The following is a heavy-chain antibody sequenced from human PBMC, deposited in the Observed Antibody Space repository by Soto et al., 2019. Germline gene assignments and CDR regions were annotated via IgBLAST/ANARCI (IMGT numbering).Heavy chain of an antibody. CDR3: ARGRSGSYYILKGPDY. CDR2: IYPGDSDT. D-gene: IGHD3-10*01. V-gene: IGHV5-51*01. Sequence: GESLKISCKGSGYSFTSYWIGWVRQMPGKGLEWMGIIYPGDSDTRYSPSFQGQVTISADKSISTAYLQWSSLKASDTAMYYCARGRSGSYYILKGPDYWGQGTLVTVSS. CDR1: GYSFTSYW. J-gene: IGHJ4*02.